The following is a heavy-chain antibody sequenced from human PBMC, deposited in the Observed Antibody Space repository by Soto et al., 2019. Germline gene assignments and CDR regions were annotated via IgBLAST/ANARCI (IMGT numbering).Heavy chain of an antibody. CDR1: GYTFTSYY. V-gene: IGHV1-46*01. CDR2: INPSGGST. D-gene: IGHD3-10*01. J-gene: IGHJ4*02. Sequence: ASVKVSCKASGYTFTSYYMLWVRQAPGQGLEWMGIINPSGGSTSYAQKFQGRVTMTRDTSTSTVYMELSSLRSEDTAVYYCAREATLLPYYGSGSYSDYWGQGTLVTV. CDR3: AREATLLPYYGSGSYSDY.